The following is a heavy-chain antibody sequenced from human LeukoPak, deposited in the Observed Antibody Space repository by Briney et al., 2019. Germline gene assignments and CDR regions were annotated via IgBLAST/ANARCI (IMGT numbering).Heavy chain of an antibody. CDR1: GGTFSSYA. Sequence: SVKVSCKASGGTFSSYAISWVRQAPGQGLEWMGGIIPIFGTANYAQKFQGRVTITADESTSTAYMELSSLRSEDTAVYYCARELAVYGDYGLEYYYGMDVWGQGTTVTVSS. J-gene: IGHJ6*02. CDR3: ARELAVYGDYGLEYYYGMDV. D-gene: IGHD4-17*01. CDR2: IIPIFGTA. V-gene: IGHV1-69*13.